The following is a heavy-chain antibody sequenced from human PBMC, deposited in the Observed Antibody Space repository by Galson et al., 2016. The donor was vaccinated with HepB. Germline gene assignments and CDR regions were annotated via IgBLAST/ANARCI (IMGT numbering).Heavy chain of an antibody. D-gene: IGHD4-23*01. J-gene: IGHJ5*02. Sequence: SVKVSCKASGYTFTNYDINWVRQATGQGLEWLGWMSPNSGNTGYAQNFQGRVTLTRDTSISTAYTELSSLRSDDTAVYYCARDYGGNSGWFDPWGQGTLVTVSS. CDR1: GYTFTNYD. V-gene: IGHV1-8*01. CDR3: ARDYGGNSGWFDP. CDR2: MSPNSGNT.